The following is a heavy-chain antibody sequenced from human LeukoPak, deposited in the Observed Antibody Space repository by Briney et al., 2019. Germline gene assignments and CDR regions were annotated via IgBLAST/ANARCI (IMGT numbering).Heavy chain of an antibody. V-gene: IGHV3-7*01. J-gene: IGHJ3*02. CDR2: IKQDGSEK. D-gene: IGHD6-19*01. Sequence: GGSLRLSCAASGFTFSSYWMSWVRQAPGKGLEGVADIKQDGSEKYYVDSVKGRFTISRDNAKNSLYLQMNSLRAEDTAVYYCARDFTAGGWGNAFDIWGQGTMVTVSS. CDR1: GFTFSSYW. CDR3: ARDFTAGGWGNAFDI.